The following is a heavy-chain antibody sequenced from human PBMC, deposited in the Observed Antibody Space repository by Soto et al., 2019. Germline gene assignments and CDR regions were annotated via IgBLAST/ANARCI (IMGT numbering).Heavy chain of an antibody. D-gene: IGHD4-17*01. V-gene: IGHV3-21*01. J-gene: IGHJ4*02. Sequence: EVQLVESGGGLVKPGGSLRISCTATGFTFSSHNMNWVRQAPGKGLEWVSYISTWSSYTFYADSVKGRFTISRDNAKNSLFLQMNSLRAEDTAVYYCARATHDYGALDYWGQGALVTVSS. CDR3: ARATHDYGALDY. CDR2: ISTWSSYT. CDR1: GFTFSSHN.